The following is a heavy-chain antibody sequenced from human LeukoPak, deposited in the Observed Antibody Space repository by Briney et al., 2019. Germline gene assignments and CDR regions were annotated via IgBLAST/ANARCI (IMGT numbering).Heavy chain of an antibody. CDR2: MYTSGST. V-gene: IGHV4-4*07. CDR1: DGSISSYY. Sequence: SETLSLTSTVADGSISSYYWSWIRQPAGEGLEWIGRMYTSGSTNYNPSLKSRVTMSVDTSKNPFSMKLSSVTAEDTAVYYCARGSYRSGGSYFDYWGQGILVTVSS. J-gene: IGHJ4*02. D-gene: IGHD3-16*01. CDR3: ARGSYRSGGSYFDY.